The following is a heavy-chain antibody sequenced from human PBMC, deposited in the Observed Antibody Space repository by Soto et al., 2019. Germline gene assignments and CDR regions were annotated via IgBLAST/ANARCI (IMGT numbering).Heavy chain of an antibody. CDR3: ESDRIITRGDAFDP. CDR1: GGTFSTNI. V-gene: IGHV1-69*02. J-gene: IGHJ3*01. Sequence: QVQLVQSGAEVKKPGSSVKVSCTAPGGTFSTNIISWVRQAPGQGLEWMGRIIPIPDITDNAQKFQGRLTFSADKSTSTAYTEVSSLGSDDAAVYYCESDRIITRGDAFDPWGEGTMVTASS. CDR2: IIPIPDIT. D-gene: IGHD3-10*01.